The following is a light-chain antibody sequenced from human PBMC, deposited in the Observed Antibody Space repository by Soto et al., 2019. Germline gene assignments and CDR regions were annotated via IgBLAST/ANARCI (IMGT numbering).Light chain of an antibody. J-gene: IGKJ1*01. Sequence: EVVLTQSPAILSLSPGERATRSCGAGQTVRRNFLAWYQKRPGLAPRLLIYDASSRATGIPDRFSGSGSGTDFTLTISRLEPEDFAVYYCQQYGSSPPVTFGQGTKV. CDR2: DAS. CDR1: QTVRRNF. V-gene: IGKV3D-20*01. CDR3: QQYGSSPPVT.